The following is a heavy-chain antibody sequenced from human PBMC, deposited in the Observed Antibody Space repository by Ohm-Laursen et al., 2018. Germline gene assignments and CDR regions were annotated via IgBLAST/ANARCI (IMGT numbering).Heavy chain of an antibody. V-gene: IGHV4-38-2*01. CDR2: IYHSGST. Sequence: PGTLSPTCAVSGYSISSGYFWGWIRQPPGKGLEWIGTIYHSGSTYYNPSLKSRVTISVDTSKNQFSLKLSSVTAADTALYYCARGLWWFDPWGQGTLVTVSS. CDR3: ARGLWWFDP. J-gene: IGHJ5*02. CDR1: GYSISSGYF.